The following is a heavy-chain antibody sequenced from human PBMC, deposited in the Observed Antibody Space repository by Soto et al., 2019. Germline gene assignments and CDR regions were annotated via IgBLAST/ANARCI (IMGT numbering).Heavy chain of an antibody. J-gene: IGHJ4*02. V-gene: IGHV1-46*01. D-gene: IGHD4-17*01. CDR3: GTHGVQHGILFDY. Sequence: QVHLVQSGAEVKKPGASVKVSCKASGYTFTNYYVHWVRQAPGQGLEWMGIINPIGGSTTYAQKFQGRLTLTRDTSTSTVYMELSSLRSEDTAVYYCGTHGVQHGILFDYWGQGTLVTVSS. CDR2: INPIGGST. CDR1: GYTFTNYY.